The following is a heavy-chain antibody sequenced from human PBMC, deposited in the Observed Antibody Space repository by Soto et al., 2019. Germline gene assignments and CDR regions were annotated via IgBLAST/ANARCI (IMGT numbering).Heavy chain of an antibody. D-gene: IGHD3-22*01. CDR2: IYHSGST. Sequence: PSETLSLTCAVSGGSISSGGYSWSWIRQPPGKGLEWIGYIYHSGSTYYNPSLKSRVTISVDRSKNQFSLKLSSVTAADTAVYYCAREVYYYDSSGYNNWFDPWGQGTLVTVSS. J-gene: IGHJ5*02. CDR3: AREVYYYDSSGYNNWFDP. V-gene: IGHV4-30-2*01. CDR1: GGSISSGGYS.